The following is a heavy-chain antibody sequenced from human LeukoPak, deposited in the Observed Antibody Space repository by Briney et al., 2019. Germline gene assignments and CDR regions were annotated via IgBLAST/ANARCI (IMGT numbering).Heavy chain of an antibody. J-gene: IGHJ3*02. D-gene: IGHD2-8*01. Sequence: PSETLSLTCTVSGASITRWFWSWIRQSPGNGLEWIAYIYYSGTTNYNPSLKSRLTMSVDTSKNQFSLNLRSVTAADTAVYYCASHGVNDAFEIWGQGTMVTVSS. V-gene: IGHV4-59*01. CDR3: ASHGVNDAFEI. CDR2: IYYSGTT. CDR1: GASITRWF.